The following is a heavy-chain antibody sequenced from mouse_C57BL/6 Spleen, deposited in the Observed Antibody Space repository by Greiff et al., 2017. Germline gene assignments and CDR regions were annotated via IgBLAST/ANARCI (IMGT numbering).Heavy chain of an antibody. D-gene: IGHD1-1*02. Sequence: QMQLKQSGAELVRPGASVTLSCKASGYTFTDYEMHWVKQTPVHGLEWIGAIDPETGGTAYNQKFKGKAILTADKSSSTAYMELRSLTSEDSAVYYCTHYFHWYFDVWGTGTTVTGSS. J-gene: IGHJ1*03. CDR1: GYTFTDYE. CDR3: THYFHWYFDV. CDR2: IDPETGGT. V-gene: IGHV1-15*01.